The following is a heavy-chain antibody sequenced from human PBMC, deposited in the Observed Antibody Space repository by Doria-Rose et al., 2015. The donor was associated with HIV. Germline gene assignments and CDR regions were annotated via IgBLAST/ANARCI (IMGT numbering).Heavy chain of an antibody. J-gene: IGHJ4*02. V-gene: IGHV2-26*01. CDR3: ARIKSSRWYHKYYFDF. D-gene: IGHD6-13*01. CDR1: GVSLSSPGMG. Sequence: QVTLKESGPVLVKPTETLTLTCTVSGVSLSSPGMGVSWIRQPPGKALEWLGHIISDDERSYKTSLNSRLTISRGTSKSQVVLTMTDMDPVDTATYYCARIKSSRWYHKYYFDFWGQGTLVIVSA. CDR2: IISDDER.